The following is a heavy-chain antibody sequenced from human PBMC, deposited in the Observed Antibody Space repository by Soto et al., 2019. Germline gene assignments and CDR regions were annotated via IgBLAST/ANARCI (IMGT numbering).Heavy chain of an antibody. CDR2: INAGNGNT. CDR3: ARSIVVVTALDY. J-gene: IGHJ4*02. V-gene: IGHV1-3*05. CDR1: GYTFTSYA. Sequence: QVQLVQSGAEEKKPGASVKVSCKASGYTFTSYAMHWVRQAPGQRLEWMGWINAGNGNTKYSQKFQGRVTITRDTSASTGYRELSSLRSEDTALYYCARSIVVVTALDYWGQGTLVTVSA. D-gene: IGHD2-21*02.